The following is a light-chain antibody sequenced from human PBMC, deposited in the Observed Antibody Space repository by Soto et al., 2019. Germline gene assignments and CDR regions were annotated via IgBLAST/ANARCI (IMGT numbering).Light chain of an antibody. J-gene: IGKJ5*01. CDR1: QSVSSY. CDR3: PQRSNWTPVT. Sequence: EIVLTQSPATLSLSPGERATLSCRASQSVSSYLAWYQQKPGQAPRLLIYDASNRTTGIPARFSGSGSGTDFTLTISSLEPEDFAVYYCPQRSNWTPVTFGKGTTLEIK. CDR2: DAS. V-gene: IGKV3-11*01.